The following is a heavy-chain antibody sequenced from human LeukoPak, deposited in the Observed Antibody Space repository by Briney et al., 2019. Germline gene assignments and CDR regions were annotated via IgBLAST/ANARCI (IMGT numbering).Heavy chain of an antibody. D-gene: IGHD4-23*01. V-gene: IGHV3-7*01. CDR3: ARGRRWQDY. CDR1: GFTFSSDW. J-gene: IGHJ4*02. Sequence: GGTLRLSCAAFGFTFSSDWMSWVRQAPGKGLEWVGNIKQDGSEKYYVDPVKGGFTISRGNAKNSLYLQMNSRRADDAAVYYCARGRRWQDYWGQGTLVTVSS. CDR2: IKQDGSEK.